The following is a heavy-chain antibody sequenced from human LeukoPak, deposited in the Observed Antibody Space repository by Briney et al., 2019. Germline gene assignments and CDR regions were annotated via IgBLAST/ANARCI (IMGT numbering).Heavy chain of an antibody. D-gene: IGHD3-10*01. CDR2: ISGSGGST. Sequence: GGSLRLSCAASGFTFSSYGMSWVRQAPGKGLEWVSAISGSGGSTYYADSVNGRFTISRDNSKNTLYLQMNSLRAEDTAVYYCAKGAMVRGVIISYFDYWGQGTLVTVSS. V-gene: IGHV3-23*01. CDR3: AKGAMVRGVIISYFDY. J-gene: IGHJ4*02. CDR1: GFTFSSYG.